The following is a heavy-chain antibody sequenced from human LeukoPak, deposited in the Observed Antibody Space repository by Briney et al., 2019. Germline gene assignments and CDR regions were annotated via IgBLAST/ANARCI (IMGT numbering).Heavy chain of an antibody. CDR3: AKDPNYYDSSGYFDY. V-gene: IGHV3-11*01. Sequence: GGSLRLSCAASGFTFSDYYMSWIRQAPGKGLEWVSYISSSGSTIYYADSVKGRFTISRDNAKNSLYLQMNSLRAEDTALYYCAKDPNYYDSSGYFDYWGQGTLVTVSS. CDR2: ISSSGSTI. D-gene: IGHD3-22*01. CDR1: GFTFSDYY. J-gene: IGHJ4*02.